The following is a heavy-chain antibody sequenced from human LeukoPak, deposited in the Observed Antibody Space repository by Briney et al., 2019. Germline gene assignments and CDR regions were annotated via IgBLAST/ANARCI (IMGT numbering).Heavy chain of an antibody. D-gene: IGHD2-21*02. CDR3: ARAEAYCGGDCYSGDY. J-gene: IGHJ4*02. Sequence: ASVKLSFKSYGYTFTSYGISWVRQAHGQGLEWLGWISAYNGNTNYAQKLQGRVTMTTDTATSTVYMELNSLRSDDTAVYYCARAEAYCGGDCYSGDYWGQGTLVTVSS. CDR2: ISAYNGNT. CDR1: GYTFTSYG. V-gene: IGHV1-18*01.